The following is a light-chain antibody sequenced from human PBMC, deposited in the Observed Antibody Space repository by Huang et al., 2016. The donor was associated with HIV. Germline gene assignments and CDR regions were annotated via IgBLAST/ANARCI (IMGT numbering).Light chain of an antibody. CDR1: QGVSIY. CDR2: AAS. V-gene: IGKV1-39*01. CDR3: HQGFSPQT. J-gene: IGKJ1*01. Sequence: IQLTQSPSSLSASVGDRVTITFRASQGVSIYLNWYQQKPGKAPEVLIYAASRLHRGVPSRFSGSGAGTEFTLTICSLQPEDFATYYCHQGFSPQTFGKGTKVDIK.